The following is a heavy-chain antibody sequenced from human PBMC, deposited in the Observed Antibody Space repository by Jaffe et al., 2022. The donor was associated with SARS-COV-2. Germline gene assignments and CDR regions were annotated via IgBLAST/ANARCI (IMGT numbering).Heavy chain of an antibody. Sequence: QLQLQESGPGLVKPSETLSLTCTVSGGSISSSSYYWGWIRQPPGKGLEWIGSIYYSGSTYYNPSLKSRVTISVDTSKNQFSLKLSSVTAADTAVYYCARRPPPEYSSSWGDWGQGTLVTVSS. D-gene: IGHD6-13*01. J-gene: IGHJ4*02. V-gene: IGHV4-39*01. CDR3: ARRPPPEYSSSWGD. CDR1: GGSISSSSYY. CDR2: IYYSGST.